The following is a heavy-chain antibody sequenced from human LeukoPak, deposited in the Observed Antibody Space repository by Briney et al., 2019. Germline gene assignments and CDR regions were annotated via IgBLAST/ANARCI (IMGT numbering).Heavy chain of an antibody. V-gene: IGHV1-18*01. CDR1: VGTLSSYG. CDR3: ARDRPALLWFGETYDY. J-gene: IGHJ4*02. Sequence: ASVKVSCKASVGTLSSYGISGGRQRPGQRVEWMGWISAYNGNTNYAQKLQGRVTMTTDTSTSTAYMELRSLRSDDTAVYYCARDRPALLWFGETYDYWGQGTLVTVSS. D-gene: IGHD3-10*01. CDR2: ISAYNGNT.